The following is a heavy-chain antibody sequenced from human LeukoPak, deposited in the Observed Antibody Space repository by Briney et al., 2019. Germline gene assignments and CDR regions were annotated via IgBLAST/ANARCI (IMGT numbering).Heavy chain of an antibody. CDR2: IRCDGSNK. J-gene: IGHJ6*03. CDR1: GFTFSSYW. V-gene: IGHV3-30*02. D-gene: IGHD1-26*01. CDR3: AKETGAWNYYYMDV. Sequence: GGSLRVSCAASGFTFSSYWMSWVRQAPGKGLEWVAFIRCDGSNKYYADSVKGRFTISRDNSKNTLYLQMNSLRAEDTAVYYCAKETGAWNYYYMDVWGKGTTVTISS.